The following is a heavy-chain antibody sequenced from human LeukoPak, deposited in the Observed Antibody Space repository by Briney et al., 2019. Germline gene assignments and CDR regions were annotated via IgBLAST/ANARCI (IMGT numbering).Heavy chain of an antibody. CDR2: INPSGGST. CDR1: GYTFTSYY. Sequence: ASVKVSCKASGYTFTSYYIHWVRQAPGQGLEWMGIINPSGGSTTYAQKFQGRVAMTRDTSTSRVYMEVSSLRSEDTAVYYCARAYSSSDEFDYWGQGTLVTVSS. CDR3: ARAYSSSDEFDY. J-gene: IGHJ4*02. D-gene: IGHD6-13*01. V-gene: IGHV1-46*01.